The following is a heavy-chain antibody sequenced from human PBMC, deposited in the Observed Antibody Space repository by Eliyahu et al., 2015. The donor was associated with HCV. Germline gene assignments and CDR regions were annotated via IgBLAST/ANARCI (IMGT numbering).Heavy chain of an antibody. D-gene: IGHD1-26*01. J-gene: IGHJ4*02. Sequence: QVQLVESGGGLVKPGGSLRLSCAASGFTFGDYYMSWIRQAPGKGLEGVSHITTSGSTIYHADSVKGRFTIARDNAKNSLYLQMNNLRVEDTAVYYCVRGGQTRGDHWGQGTLATVSS. CDR2: ITTSGSTI. V-gene: IGHV3-11*04. CDR1: GFTFGDYY. CDR3: VRGGQTRGDH.